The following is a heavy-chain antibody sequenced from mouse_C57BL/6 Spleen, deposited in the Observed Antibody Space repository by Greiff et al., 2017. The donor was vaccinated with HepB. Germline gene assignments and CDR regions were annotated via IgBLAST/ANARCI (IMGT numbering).Heavy chain of an antibody. CDR2: INYDGSST. D-gene: IGHD1-1*02. CDR3: ARDRGYGPRGFAY. Sequence: EVMLVESEGGLVQPGSSMKLSCTASGFTFSDYYMAWVRQVPEKGLEWVANINYDGSSTYYLDSLKSRFIISRDNAKNILYLQVSSLKSEDTATYYCARDRGYGPRGFAYWGQGTLVTVSA. CDR1: GFTFSDYY. J-gene: IGHJ3*01. V-gene: IGHV5-16*01.